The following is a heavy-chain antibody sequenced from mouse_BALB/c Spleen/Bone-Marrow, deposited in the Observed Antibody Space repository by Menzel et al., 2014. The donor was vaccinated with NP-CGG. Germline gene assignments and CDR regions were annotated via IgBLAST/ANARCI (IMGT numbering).Heavy chain of an antibody. Sequence: EVKLMESGPGLVKPSQSLSLTCIVTGYSITRDYAWNWIRQFPGNKLEWMGYISYSGSTTYNPSLESRISITQDTSKNQFFLQLNSVTTEDTATYYCARSSSYDYDVGFAYLGQGTLVTVSA. CDR2: ISYSGST. CDR3: ARSSSYDYDVGFAY. D-gene: IGHD2-4*01. CDR1: GYSITRDYA. J-gene: IGHJ3*01. V-gene: IGHV3-2*02.